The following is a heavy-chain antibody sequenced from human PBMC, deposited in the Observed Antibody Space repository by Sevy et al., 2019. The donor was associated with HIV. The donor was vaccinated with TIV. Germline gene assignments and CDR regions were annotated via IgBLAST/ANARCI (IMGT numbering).Heavy chain of an antibody. V-gene: IGHV3-74*01. CDR2: INSDGSIT. J-gene: IGHJ6*02. CDR1: EFIFSTYW. Sequence: GGSLRLSCEASEFIFSTYWMHWVRQVPGKGLVWVSRINSDGSITRYADSVKGQFTISRDNAKNTLYLQMNSLRAEDTAVYYCARVRAISRRERFYYYGMDVWGQGTTVTVSS. CDR3: ARVRAISRRERFYYYGMDV.